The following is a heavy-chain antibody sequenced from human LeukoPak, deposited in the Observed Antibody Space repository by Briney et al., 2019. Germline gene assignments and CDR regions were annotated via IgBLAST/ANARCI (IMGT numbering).Heavy chain of an antibody. CDR2: INHSGST. CDR3: ARDHHVLRYFDWSGDLFDY. Sequence: SETLSLTCAVYGGSFSGYYWSWIRQPPGKGLEWIGEINHSGSTNYNPSLKSRVTTSVDTSKNQFSLKLSSVTAADTAVYYCARDHHVLRYFDWSGDLFDYWGQGTLVTVSS. CDR1: GGSFSGYY. V-gene: IGHV4-34*01. D-gene: IGHD3-9*01. J-gene: IGHJ4*02.